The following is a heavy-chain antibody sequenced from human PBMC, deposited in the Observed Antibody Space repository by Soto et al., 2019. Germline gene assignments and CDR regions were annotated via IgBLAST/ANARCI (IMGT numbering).Heavy chain of an antibody. V-gene: IGHV1-69*02. D-gene: IGHD3-10*01. Sequence: QVQLVQSGAEVKKPGSSVKVSCKASGGTFSSYTISWVRQAPGQGLEWMGRIIPILGIANYAQKFQGRVTXTXDXXTSTDDMELSSLRSEDTAVYYCARAAGGSGSLFDSWGQGTLVTVSS. J-gene: IGHJ4*02. CDR1: GGTFSSYT. CDR3: ARAAGGSGSLFDS. CDR2: IIPILGIA.